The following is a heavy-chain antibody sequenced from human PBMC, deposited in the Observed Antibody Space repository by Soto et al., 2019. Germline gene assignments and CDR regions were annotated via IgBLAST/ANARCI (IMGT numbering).Heavy chain of an antibody. Sequence: QVQLVQSGAEVRQPASSVKVSCKTSGATFSSYAITWVRQAPGQGLEWMGGIVPTVDTSTYAKKFKGRVTITADKSTNTVYMELSSLRSDDTAVYYCVRVVAIPGYPDNWGQGTLVTVSS. CDR1: GATFSSYA. CDR3: VRVVAIPGYPDN. CDR2: IVPTVDTS. D-gene: IGHD5-12*01. V-gene: IGHV1-69*14. J-gene: IGHJ4*02.